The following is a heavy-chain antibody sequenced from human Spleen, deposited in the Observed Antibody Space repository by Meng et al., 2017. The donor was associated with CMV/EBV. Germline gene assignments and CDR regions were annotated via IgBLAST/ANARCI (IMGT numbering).Heavy chain of an antibody. CDR1: GYTFINYG. J-gene: IGHJ4*02. D-gene: IGHD3-10*01. Sequence: CKASGYTFINYGISWVRQAAGQGLEWMGWISGYNGNTNYAQKLQGRVTMTTDTSTTTAYMELRSLRLDDTAVYYCVRDRPRGIPNVDYWGQGTLVTVSS. V-gene: IGHV1-18*01. CDR3: VRDRPRGIPNVDY. CDR2: ISGYNGNT.